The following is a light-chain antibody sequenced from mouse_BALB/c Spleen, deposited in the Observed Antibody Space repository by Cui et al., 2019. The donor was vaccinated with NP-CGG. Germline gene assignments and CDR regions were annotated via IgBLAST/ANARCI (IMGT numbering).Light chain of an antibody. Sequence: QTVVTQESALTTSPGETVTLTCRSSTGAVTTNNFANWVQEKPDHLFTGLIGGTNNRAPGVPARFSGSLIGDKAALTITGAQTEDEAIYFCALWCSNHWVFGGGTKLNVL. V-gene: IGLV1*01. J-gene: IGLJ1*01. CDR1: TGAVTTNNF. CDR3: ALWCSNHWV. CDR2: GTN.